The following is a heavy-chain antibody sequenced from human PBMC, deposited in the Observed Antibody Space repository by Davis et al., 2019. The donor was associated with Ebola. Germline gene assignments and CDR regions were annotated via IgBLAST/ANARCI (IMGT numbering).Heavy chain of an antibody. CDR2: IRSKANSYAT. Sequence: GESLKISCAASGFTFSGSAMHWVRQASGKGLEWVGRIRSKANSYATAYAASVKGRFTISRDDSKNTAYLQMNSLKTEDTAVYYCAKDHAVVVPAAIRARAGWFDPWGQGTLVTVSS. V-gene: IGHV3-73*01. CDR1: GFTFSGSA. D-gene: IGHD2-2*02. CDR3: AKDHAVVVPAAIRARAGWFDP. J-gene: IGHJ5*02.